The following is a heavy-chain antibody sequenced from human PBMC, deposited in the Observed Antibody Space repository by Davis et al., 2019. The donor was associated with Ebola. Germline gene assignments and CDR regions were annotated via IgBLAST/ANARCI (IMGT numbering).Heavy chain of an antibody. CDR2: ISYDGSNK. J-gene: IGHJ5*02. Sequence: PGGSLRLSCAASGFTFSSYAMHWVRQAPGKGLEWVAVISYDGSNKYYADSVKGRFTISRDNSKNTLYLQMNSLRAEDTAVYYCARGIVGATQAWAPWGQGTLVTVSS. CDR3: ARGIVGATQAWAP. D-gene: IGHD1-26*01. V-gene: IGHV3-30-3*01. CDR1: GFTFSSYA.